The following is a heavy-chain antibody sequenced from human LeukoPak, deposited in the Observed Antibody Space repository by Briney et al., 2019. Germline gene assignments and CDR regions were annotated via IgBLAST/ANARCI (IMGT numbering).Heavy chain of an antibody. Sequence: GGSLRLSCAASGFTFSSYSMNWVRQAPGKGLEWVSAISDSGNTYHADSVKGRFTISRDSSKDTLFLQMNRLRPEDAAVYYCAKAPVTTCRGAYCYPFDYWGQGTLVTVSS. D-gene: IGHD2-21*01. J-gene: IGHJ4*02. CDR3: AKAPVTTCRGAYCYPFDY. CDR2: ISDSGNT. V-gene: IGHV3-23*01. CDR1: GFTFSSYS.